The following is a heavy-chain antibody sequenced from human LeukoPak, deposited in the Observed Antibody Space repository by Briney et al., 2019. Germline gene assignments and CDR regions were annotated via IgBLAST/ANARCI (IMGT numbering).Heavy chain of an antibody. CDR3: AKEGSIFGVVIRPYYFDY. V-gene: IGHV3-74*01. Sequence: GGSLRLSCAASGFSFSSTWMHWVRQVPGKGLVWVSRINSDGSTIYADSVKGRFTISRDNTKNTLYLQMNSLRADDTAVYYCAKEGSIFGVVIRPYYFDYWGQGTLVTVSS. D-gene: IGHD3-3*01. CDR2: INSDGST. CDR1: GFSFSSTW. J-gene: IGHJ4*02.